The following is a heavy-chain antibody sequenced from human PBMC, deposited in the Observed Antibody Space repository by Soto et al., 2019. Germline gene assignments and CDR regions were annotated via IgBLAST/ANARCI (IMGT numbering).Heavy chain of an antibody. V-gene: IGHV4-4*02. CDR1: GGSISSSNW. J-gene: IGHJ3*02. D-gene: IGHD2-15*01. Sequence: QVQLQESGPGLVKPSGTLSLTCAVSGGSISSSNWWSWFRQPPGKGLEWIGEIYHSGSTNYNPSLKSRVTISGDKSKNQFSLKLSSVTAADTAVYYCARRGIGYCSGGSCPDAFDIWGQGTMVTVSS. CDR2: IYHSGST. CDR3: ARRGIGYCSGGSCPDAFDI.